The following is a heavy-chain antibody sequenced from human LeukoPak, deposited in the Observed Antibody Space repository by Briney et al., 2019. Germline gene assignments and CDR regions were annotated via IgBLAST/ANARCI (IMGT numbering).Heavy chain of an antibody. Sequence: SQTLSLTCTVSGGSISSGGYYWSWLRQHPGTGLEWIVYIYYSGNTYYNPSLKSRITISVDTSKNQFSLKLSSVTAADTAVYYCASWHGSGSYYHDYWGQGTLVTVSS. D-gene: IGHD3-10*01. CDR2: IYYSGNT. CDR3: ASWHGSGSYYHDY. V-gene: IGHV4-31*03. J-gene: IGHJ4*02. CDR1: GGSISSGGYY.